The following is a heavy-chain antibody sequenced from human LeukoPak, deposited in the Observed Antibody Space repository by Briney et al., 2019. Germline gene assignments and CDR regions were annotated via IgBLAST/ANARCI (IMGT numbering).Heavy chain of an antibody. Sequence: GGSLRLSCAASGFTFSSYAMHWVRQAPGKGLEWVAVISYDGSNKYYADSVKGRFTISRDNSKNTLYLQMNSLRAEDTAVYYCARTVPLYSSSWYVLRYWGQGTLVTVSS. V-gene: IGHV3-30-3*01. CDR2: ISYDGSNK. D-gene: IGHD6-13*01. CDR3: ARTVPLYSSSWYVLRY. CDR1: GFTFSSYA. J-gene: IGHJ4*02.